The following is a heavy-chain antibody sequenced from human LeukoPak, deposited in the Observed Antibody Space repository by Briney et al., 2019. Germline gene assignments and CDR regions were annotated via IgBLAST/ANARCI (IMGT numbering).Heavy chain of an antibody. CDR3: ASNLYY. CDR1: GGSFSGYY. CDR2: IYYSGST. V-gene: IGHV4-34*01. D-gene: IGHD1-14*01. J-gene: IGHJ4*02. Sequence: SETLSLTRAVYGGSFSGYYWSWIRQPPGKGLEWIGSIYYSGSTYYNPSLKSRVTISVDTSKNQFSLKLSSVTAADTAVYYCASNLYYWGQGTLVTVSS.